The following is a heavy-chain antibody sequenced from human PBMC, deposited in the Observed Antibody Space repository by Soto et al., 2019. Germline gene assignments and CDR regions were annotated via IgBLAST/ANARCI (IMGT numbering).Heavy chain of an antibody. CDR1: GYTFTGYY. V-gene: IGHV1-2*02. D-gene: IGHD6-6*01. CDR2: INPKTGDT. CDR3: VTGDHLVR. J-gene: IGHJ4*02. Sequence: QMQLVQSGAEARKPGASVKVSCKTSGYTFTGYYLNWVRQAPGRGLEWVAWINPKTGDTNNAQKFQGRVTMTTDTSISTGYMELSGLKSDDTAVYYCVTGDHLVRWGQGTRVTVSS.